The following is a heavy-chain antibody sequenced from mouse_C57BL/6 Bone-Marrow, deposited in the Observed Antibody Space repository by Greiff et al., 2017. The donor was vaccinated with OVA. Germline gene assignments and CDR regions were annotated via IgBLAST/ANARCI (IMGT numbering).Heavy chain of an antibody. V-gene: IGHV1-81*01. D-gene: IGHD2-1*01. CDR3: ARGYYGKAWFAY. Sequence: VQLQQSGAELARPGASVKLSCKASGYTFTSYGISWVKQRTGQGLEWIGEISPRSGNTYYNEKFKGKATLTADKSSSTAYMQLRSLTSEDSAVYFCARGYYGKAWFAYWGQGTLVTVSA. CDR2: ISPRSGNT. CDR1: GYTFTSYG. J-gene: IGHJ3*01.